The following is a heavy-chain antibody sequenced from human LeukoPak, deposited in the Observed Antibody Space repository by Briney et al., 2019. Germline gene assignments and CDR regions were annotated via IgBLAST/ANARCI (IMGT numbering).Heavy chain of an antibody. Sequence: SETLSLTCTVSGYSISSGYYWGWIRQPPGKGLEWIGSTYYSGSTYYNPSPKSRVTISVDTSKNQFSLKLSSVTAADTAVYYCAREFPDTAMVSISYYYYYYMDVWGKGTTVTVSS. D-gene: IGHD5-18*01. CDR1: GYSISSGYY. V-gene: IGHV4-38-2*02. CDR2: TYYSGST. CDR3: AREFPDTAMVSISYYYYYYMDV. J-gene: IGHJ6*03.